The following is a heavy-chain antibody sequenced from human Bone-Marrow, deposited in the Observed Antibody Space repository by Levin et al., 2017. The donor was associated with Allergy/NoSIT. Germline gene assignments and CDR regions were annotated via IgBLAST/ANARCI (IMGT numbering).Heavy chain of an antibody. Sequence: PSETLSLTCTVSGGSISSGGYYWSWMRQHPGLGWVWIVYFYYSVSTYSNPSLRSRLTTSVDTSKNQFSLRRSSVTAEDTAVDYWVRLLVVVATYPRDAFDIWGRGTMVTVSA. CDR1: GGSISSGGYY. CDR2: FYYSVST. J-gene: IGHJ3*02. V-gene: IGHV4-31*03. CDR3: VRLLVVVATYPRDAFDI. D-gene: IGHD2-15*01.